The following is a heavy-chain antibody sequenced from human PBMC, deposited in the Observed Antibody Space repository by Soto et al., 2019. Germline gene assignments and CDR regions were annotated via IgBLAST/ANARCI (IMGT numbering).Heavy chain of an antibody. CDR1: GYTFTRSG. CDR3: AREGVAPYFYYGMDV. V-gene: IGHV1-18*01. J-gene: IGHJ6*02. Sequence: QVQLVQSGAEVKKPGASVTVSCKASGYTFTRSGISWVRQAPGQGPEWMGWISSYNGDTNYAQTFQGRVTMTTDTSTSTAYMELRSLRSDDTAVYYCAREGVAPYFYYGMDVWGQGTPVTVSS. CDR2: ISSYNGDT. D-gene: IGHD5-12*01.